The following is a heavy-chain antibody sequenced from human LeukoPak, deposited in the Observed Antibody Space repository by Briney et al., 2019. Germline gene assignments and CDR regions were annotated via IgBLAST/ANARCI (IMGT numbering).Heavy chain of an antibody. Sequence: GGSLRLSCTASGFTFSDYGMHWVHQPPGKGLEWVAIIWYDGSNKKYEDSVKGRFTISRDNSKNTLYLQMNSLRAEDTAVYYCARGVDYYENSGTIDYWGQGTLSPSPQ. CDR3: ARGVDYYENSGTIDY. J-gene: IGHJ4*02. D-gene: IGHD3-22*01. CDR2: IWYDGSNK. CDR1: GFTFSDYG. V-gene: IGHV3-33*01.